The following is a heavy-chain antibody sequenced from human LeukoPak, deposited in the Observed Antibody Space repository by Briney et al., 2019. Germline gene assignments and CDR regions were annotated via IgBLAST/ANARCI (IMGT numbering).Heavy chain of an antibody. V-gene: IGHV4-59*08. CDR2: IYYSGST. D-gene: IGHD5-18*01. Sequence: SETLSLTCTVSGGSISSYYWSWIRQPPGKGLEWIGYIYYSGSTNYNPSLRSRVTISVDTSKNQFSLKLSSVTAADTAVYYCATFGGYSYGYLDYWGQGTLVTVSS. CDR3: ATFGGYSYGYLDY. J-gene: IGHJ4*02. CDR1: GGSISSYY.